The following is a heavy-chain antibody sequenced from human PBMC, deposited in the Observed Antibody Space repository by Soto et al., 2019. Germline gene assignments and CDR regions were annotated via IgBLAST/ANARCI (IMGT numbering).Heavy chain of an antibody. CDR3: ASSYYGSGSYYKAPESFDY. J-gene: IGHJ4*02. CDR1: GGTFSSYA. V-gene: IGHV1-69*13. CDR2: IIPIFGTA. Sequence: SVKVSCKASGGTFSSYAISWVRQAPGQGLEWMGGIIPIFGTANYAQKFQGRVTITADESTSTAYMELSSLRSEDTAVYYCASSYYGSGSYYKAPESFDYWGQGTLVTVTS. D-gene: IGHD3-10*01.